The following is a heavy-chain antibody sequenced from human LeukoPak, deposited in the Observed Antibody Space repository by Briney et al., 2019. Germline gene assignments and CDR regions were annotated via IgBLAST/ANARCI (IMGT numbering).Heavy chain of an antibody. CDR2: IWYDGSNK. J-gene: IGHJ4*02. D-gene: IGHD2-2*01. CDR3: ASNRDIVVVPAAIAY. V-gene: IGHV3-33*01. CDR1: GFTFSSYG. Sequence: PGGSLRLSCAASGFTFSSYGMHWVRQAPGKGLEWVAVIWYDGSNKYYADTVKGRFTISRDNSKNTLYLQMNSLRAEDTAVYYCASNRDIVVVPAAIAYWGQGTLVTVSS.